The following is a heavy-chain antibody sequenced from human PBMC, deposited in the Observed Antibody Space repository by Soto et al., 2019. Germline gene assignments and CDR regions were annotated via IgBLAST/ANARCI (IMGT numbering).Heavy chain of an antibody. V-gene: IGHV1-2*02. D-gene: IGHD6-13*01. Sequence: GESLKISCKGSGYKFTTYWIGWVRQMPGKGLEWMGWINPNSGGTNYAQKFQGRITMTRDTSINTAYMELSRLRSDDTAVYYCARRHSSSWYRRGYYYYGMDVWGQGTKVTVSS. J-gene: IGHJ6*02. CDR1: GYKFTTYW. CDR2: INPNSGGT. CDR3: ARRHSSSWYRRGYYYYGMDV.